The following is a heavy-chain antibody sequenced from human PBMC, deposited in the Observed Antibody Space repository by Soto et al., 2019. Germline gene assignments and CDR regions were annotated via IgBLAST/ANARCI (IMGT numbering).Heavy chain of an antibody. Sequence: GGSLRISCAASGFTFSSYDMHWFRQATGKGLEWVSAIGTAGDTYYPGSVKGRFTIYRDNAKNSLYLQMNSLRAEDTAVFYCARDCSSTCSFIFLVDYYSYYYIYFLGKGTSVTVSS. CDR2: IGTAGDT. CDR1: GFTFSSYD. D-gene: IGHD2-2*01. CDR3: ARDCSSTCSFIFLVDYYSYYYIYF. V-gene: IGHV3-13*01. J-gene: IGHJ6*03.